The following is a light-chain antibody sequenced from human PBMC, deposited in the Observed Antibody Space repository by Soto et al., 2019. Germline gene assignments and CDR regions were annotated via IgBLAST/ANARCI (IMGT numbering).Light chain of an antibody. CDR1: QSVSNN. CDR3: QQYDNLPLT. CDR2: GAS. J-gene: IGKJ3*01. V-gene: IGKV3-15*01. Sequence: EIVMTQSPATLSVSPWESATLSCRASQSVSNNLTWYQQKPGQPPRLLIYGASTRATGVPGRFSGSGSGTEFTLTINSLQSEDFAVYFCQQYDNLPLTFGPGTKVDIK.